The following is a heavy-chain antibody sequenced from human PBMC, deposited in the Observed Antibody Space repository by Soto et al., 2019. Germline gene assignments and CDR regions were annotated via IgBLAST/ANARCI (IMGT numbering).Heavy chain of an antibody. Sequence: GASVKVSCKASGYTFTSDYVNWVRQAPGQGLEWMGIINPSGGSTSYAQKFQGRVTLTGDTSTSTVYMELTSLRSDDTAVYYCARSVTADSWGQGTMVTVSS. D-gene: IGHD4-4*01. CDR2: INPSGGST. CDR3: ARSVTADS. V-gene: IGHV1-46*03. J-gene: IGHJ4*02. CDR1: GYTFTSDY.